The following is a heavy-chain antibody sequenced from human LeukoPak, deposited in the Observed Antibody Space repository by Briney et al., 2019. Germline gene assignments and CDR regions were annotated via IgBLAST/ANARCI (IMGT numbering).Heavy chain of an antibody. D-gene: IGHD5-12*01. CDR1: GYTFTGYY. CDR3: ARESGYSRAKYYYYGMDV. Sequence: ASAKASCKASGYTFTGYYMHWVRQAPGQGLEWMGWINPNSGGTNYAQKFQGRVTMTRDTSISTAYMELSRLRSDDTAVYYCARESGYSRAKYYYYGMDVWGQGTTVTVSS. J-gene: IGHJ6*02. CDR2: INPNSGGT. V-gene: IGHV1-2*02.